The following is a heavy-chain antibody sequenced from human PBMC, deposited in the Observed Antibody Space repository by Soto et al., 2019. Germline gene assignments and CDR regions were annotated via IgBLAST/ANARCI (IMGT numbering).Heavy chain of an antibody. V-gene: IGHV4-59*01. J-gene: IGHJ3*02. CDR2: IYYSGST. CDR3: ARNRGYGDNTDSFDI. D-gene: IGHD4-17*01. CDR1: GGSTSSYD. Sequence: SETLSLTCTVSGGSTSSYDWSWIRQPPGKGLEWIGYIYYSGSTNYTPSLKSRVTISVDTSKNQFSLKLSSVTAADTAVYSCARNRGYGDNTDSFDIWGQGTRVTVSS.